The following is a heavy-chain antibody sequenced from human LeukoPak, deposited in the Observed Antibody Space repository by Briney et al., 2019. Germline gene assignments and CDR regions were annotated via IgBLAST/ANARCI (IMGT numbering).Heavy chain of an antibody. CDR1: GGSFSGYY. Sequence: PSETLSLTCAVYGGSFSGYYWSWLRQPPGKGLEWIGEIYHSGSTNYNPSLKSRVTISVDKSKNQFALKVNSVTAADTAVYYCARVLAEMAAVWRDDVFDIWGQGTMVTVSS. J-gene: IGHJ3*02. CDR3: ARVLAEMAAVWRDDVFDI. D-gene: IGHD5-24*01. CDR2: IYHSGST. V-gene: IGHV4-34*01.